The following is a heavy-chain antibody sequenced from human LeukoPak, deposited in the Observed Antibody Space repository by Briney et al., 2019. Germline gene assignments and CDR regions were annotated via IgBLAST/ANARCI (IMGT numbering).Heavy chain of an antibody. J-gene: IGHJ4*02. CDR3: ARGPLL. V-gene: IGHV3-30*14. CDR2: VSSDESDK. CDR1: GFISSNYA. Sequence: GGSLRLSCAASGFISSNYAMHWVRQAPGKGLEWVAFVSSDESDKYYADSVKGRFTISRDNSKNTLYLQMNSLRAEDTAVYYCARGPLLWGQGTLVTVSS.